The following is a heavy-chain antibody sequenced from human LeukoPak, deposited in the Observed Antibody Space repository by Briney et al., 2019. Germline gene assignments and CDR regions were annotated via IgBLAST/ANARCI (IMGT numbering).Heavy chain of an antibody. CDR2: ISSSSSYI. J-gene: IGHJ5*02. CDR3: ARGDTTIFGVVTPFSWFDP. V-gene: IGHV3-21*01. Sequence: GGSLRLSCAASGFTFSSYSMNWVRQAPGKGLEWVSSISSSSSYIYYADSVKGRFTISRDNAKNSLYLQMNSLRAEDTAVYYCARGDTTIFGVVTPFSWFDPWGQGTLVTVSS. CDR1: GFTFSSYS. D-gene: IGHD3-3*01.